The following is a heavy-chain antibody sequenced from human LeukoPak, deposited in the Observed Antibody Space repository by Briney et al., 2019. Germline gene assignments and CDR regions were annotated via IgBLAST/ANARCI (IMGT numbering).Heavy chain of an antibody. Sequence: GGTLRLSCAASGFTYSSYGMSWVRQAPGKGLEWVSAISGSGGSTYYADSVKGRFTISRDNSKNTLYLQVNSLRAEDTAVYYCAKDQRGIAAAFDYWGQGTLVTVSS. J-gene: IGHJ4*02. CDR2: ISGSGGST. V-gene: IGHV3-23*01. CDR3: AKDQRGIAAAFDY. CDR1: GFTYSSYG. D-gene: IGHD6-13*01.